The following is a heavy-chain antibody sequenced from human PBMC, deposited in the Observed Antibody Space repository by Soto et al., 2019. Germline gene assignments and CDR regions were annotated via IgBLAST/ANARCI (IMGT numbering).Heavy chain of an antibody. D-gene: IGHD2-2*01. V-gene: IGHV1-8*01. CDR2: MNPNSGNT. CDR1: GYTFTSYD. CDR3: ARGTVVPAAMDYYYYMDV. J-gene: IGHJ6*03. Sequence: ASVKVSCKASGYTFTSYDINWVRQATGQGLEWMGWMNPNSGNTGHAQKFQGRVTMTRNTSISTAYMELSSLRSEDTAVYYCARGTVVPAAMDYYYYMDVWGKGTTVTVSS.